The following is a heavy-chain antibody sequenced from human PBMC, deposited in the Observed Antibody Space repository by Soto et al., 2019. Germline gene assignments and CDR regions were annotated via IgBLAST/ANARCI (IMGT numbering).Heavy chain of an antibody. Sequence: QVQLQESGPGLVKPSQTLSLTCTVSGGSIGSGGYYWDWIRQHPGKGPEWIGYIHYSGNTYYNPSLKSRLTISLDTSKNQFSLHLSSVTAADTAVYYCATNHDDISGRTPLLVDSWGQGTLVTVSS. J-gene: IGHJ4*02. CDR3: ATNHDDISGRTPLLVDS. CDR2: IHYSGNT. CDR1: GGSIGSGGYY. D-gene: IGHD3-22*01. V-gene: IGHV4-31*03.